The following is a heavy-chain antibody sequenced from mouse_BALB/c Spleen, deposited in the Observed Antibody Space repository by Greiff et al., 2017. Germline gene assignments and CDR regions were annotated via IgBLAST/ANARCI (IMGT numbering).Heavy chain of an antibody. Sequence: EVKLMESGPSLVKPSQSLSLTCTVTGYSITSDYAWNWIRQFPGNKLEWMGYISYSGSTSYNPSLKSRISITRDTSKNQFFLQLNSVTTEDTATYYCARDTTVPSPFAYWGQGTLVTVSA. D-gene: IGHD1-1*01. J-gene: IGHJ3*01. CDR2: ISYSGST. V-gene: IGHV3-2*02. CDR3: ARDTTVPSPFAY. CDR1: GYSITSDYA.